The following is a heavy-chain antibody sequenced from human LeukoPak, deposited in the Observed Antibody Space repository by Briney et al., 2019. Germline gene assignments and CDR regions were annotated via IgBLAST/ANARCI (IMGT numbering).Heavy chain of an antibody. CDR2: INHSGST. Sequence: KPSETLSLTCAVYGGSFSGYYWSWIRQPPGKGLEWIGEINHSGSTNYNPSLKSRVTISVDTSKNHLSLRLSSVTAADTAVYYCARLSEKLNLFSSSSGFDYWGQGTLVTVSS. D-gene: IGHD6-6*01. CDR3: ARLSEKLNLFSSSSGFDY. CDR1: GGSFSGYY. J-gene: IGHJ4*02. V-gene: IGHV4-34*01.